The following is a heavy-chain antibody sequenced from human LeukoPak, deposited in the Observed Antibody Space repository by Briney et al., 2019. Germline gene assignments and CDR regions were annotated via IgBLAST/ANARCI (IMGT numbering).Heavy chain of an antibody. CDR2: IFYSGST. D-gene: IGHD4-17*01. CDR3: AGGAPTVTTFFDY. CDR1: GGSISSGGYY. Sequence: SQTLSLTCTVSGGSISSGGYYWSWIRQHPGKGLEFIGYIFYSGSTHYNPSLKSRVTISVDTSKNHFSLNLSSVTAADTAVYYCAGGAPTVTTFFDYWGQGTLVTVSS. V-gene: IGHV4-31*03. J-gene: IGHJ4*02.